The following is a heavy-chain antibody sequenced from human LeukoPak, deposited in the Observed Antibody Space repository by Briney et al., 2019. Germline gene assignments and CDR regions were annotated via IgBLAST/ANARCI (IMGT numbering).Heavy chain of an antibody. CDR3: ARDVVVPAAIPFDY. CDR1: GGTFSSYA. V-gene: IGHV1-69*04. J-gene: IGHJ4*02. D-gene: IGHD2-2*01. CDR2: IIPIFGIA. Sequence: SVKVSCKASGGTFSSYAISWVRQAPGQGLEWMGRIIPIFGIANYAQKFQGRVTITADKSTSTAYMELSSLRSEDTAVYYCARDVVVPAAIPFDYWGQGTLVTVSS.